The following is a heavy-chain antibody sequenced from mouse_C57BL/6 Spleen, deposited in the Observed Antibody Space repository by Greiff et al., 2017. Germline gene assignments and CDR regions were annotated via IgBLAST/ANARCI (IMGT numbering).Heavy chain of an antibody. D-gene: IGHD2-14*01. J-gene: IGHJ3*01. CDR3: ARDWYDDWFAY. V-gene: IGHV1-64*01. Sequence: QVQLQQPGAELVKPGASVKLSCKASGYTFTSYWMHWVKQRPGQGLEWIGMIHPNSGSTNYNEKFKSKATLTVDKSSSTAYMQLSSLTSEDSAVYYCARDWYDDWFAYWGQGTLVTVSA. CDR2: IHPNSGST. CDR1: GYTFTSYW.